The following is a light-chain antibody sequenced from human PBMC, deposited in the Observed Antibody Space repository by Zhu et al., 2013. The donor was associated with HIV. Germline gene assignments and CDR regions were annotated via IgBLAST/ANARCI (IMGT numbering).Light chain of an antibody. V-gene: IGKV3-20*01. CDR1: QSVNSSY. CDR2: SAS. CDR3: QQYWSSPRT. J-gene: IGKJ1*01. Sequence: EIVLTQSPGTLSLSPGERATLSCRASQSVNSSYLAWYQQKPGQAPRLLIYSASTRATGIPGRFSGSGSGTDFSLTISGLEPEDFAVYYCQQYWSSPRTFGQGTKVGNQT.